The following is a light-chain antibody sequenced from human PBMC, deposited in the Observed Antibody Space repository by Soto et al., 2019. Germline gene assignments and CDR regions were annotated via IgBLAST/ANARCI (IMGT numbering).Light chain of an antibody. J-gene: IGKJ5*01. CDR1: QGIGSA. V-gene: IGKV1-13*02. CDR2: SVS. Sequence: AIQLTQSPSSLSASVGDRVTITCRASQGIGSALAWYQQKPGKAPELLIYSVSNLESGVPSRFSGSGSGTDFTLTISSLQPEDFAAYYCQQFNGPITFGQGTRLDIK. CDR3: QQFNGPIT.